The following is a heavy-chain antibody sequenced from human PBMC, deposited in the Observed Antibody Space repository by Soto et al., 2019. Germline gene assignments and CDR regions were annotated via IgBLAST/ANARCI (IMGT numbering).Heavy chain of an antibody. D-gene: IGHD5-12*01. V-gene: IGHV3-30*18. J-gene: IGHJ4*02. CDR1: GFMFNCCD. CDR2: VSCDRNKE. Sequence: QVKVVESGGGVVQPGRTLRLSCINSGFMFNCCDMHWVRQAPGNGLWWVAVVSCDRNKEYYADSERGRFTISRDNSKNALYLKMDSLRPEDTAVYYCAKAPGAQHGYDFFFDYWGQGTLVTVSS. CDR3: AKAPGAQHGYDFFFDY.